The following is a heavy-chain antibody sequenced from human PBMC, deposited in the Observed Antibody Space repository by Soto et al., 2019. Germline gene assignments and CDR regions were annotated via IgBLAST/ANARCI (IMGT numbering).Heavy chain of an antibody. D-gene: IGHD5-12*01. CDR3: VRDVGYDYVN. V-gene: IGHV3-7*01. CDR2: IKQGGSEK. J-gene: IGHJ4*02. Sequence: EVQLVESGGGLVQPGESLRLSCAASGFTFSSYWMTWVRQAPGKGLEWVANIKQGGSEKYYVDSVKGRFTISGDNAENSLYLQMNSLSAEDTAVYFCVRDVGYDYVNWGQGTLVTVSS. CDR1: GFTFSSYW.